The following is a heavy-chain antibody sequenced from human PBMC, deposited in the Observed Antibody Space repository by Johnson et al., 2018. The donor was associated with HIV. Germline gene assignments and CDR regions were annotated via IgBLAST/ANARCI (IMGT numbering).Heavy chain of an antibody. D-gene: IGHD5-18*01. CDR3: ARVVGYKYGSAGDNDAFDI. CDR1: GFSFSDYY. V-gene: IGHV3-11*01. CDR2: ISSSGSTV. J-gene: IGHJ3*02. Sequence: QVQLVESGGGLVKPGGSLRLSCAASGFSFSDYYMSWIRQAPGKGPEWVSYISSSGSTVYYADSVKGRFTISRDNAKNSLYLQMNSLRAEDTALYYCARVVGYKYGSAGDNDAFDIWGQGTMVTVSS.